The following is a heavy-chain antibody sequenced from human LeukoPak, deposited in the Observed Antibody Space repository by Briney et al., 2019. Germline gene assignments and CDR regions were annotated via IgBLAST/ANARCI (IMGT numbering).Heavy chain of an antibody. CDR1: GFTLSNYY. CDR3: ARDFLHLGG. J-gene: IGHJ3*01. D-gene: IGHD3-16*01. V-gene: IGHV3-74*01. CDR2: INTDGSSK. Sequence: GGSLRLSCAASGFTLSNYYMHWVRQAPGKGLVWVSRINTDGSSKSYVYAVRGCFTISRDNDKNTLYLQMKSRRAEDTAVYSCARDFLHLGGWGQGTMVTVSS.